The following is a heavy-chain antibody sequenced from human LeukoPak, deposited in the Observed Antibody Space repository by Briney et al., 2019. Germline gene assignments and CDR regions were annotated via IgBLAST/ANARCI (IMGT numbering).Heavy chain of an antibody. D-gene: IGHD2/OR15-2a*01. CDR1: GFTFSSYG. CDR2: IWYDGSNK. CDR3: ASDYFLDY. J-gene: IGHJ4*02. V-gene: IGHV3-33*01. Sequence: GGSLRLSCAASGFTFSSYGMHWVRQAPGKGLEWVAVIWYDGSNKYYADSAKGRLTISRDNSMNTLYLQMNSLRADDTAVYYCASDYFLDYWGQGTLVTVSS.